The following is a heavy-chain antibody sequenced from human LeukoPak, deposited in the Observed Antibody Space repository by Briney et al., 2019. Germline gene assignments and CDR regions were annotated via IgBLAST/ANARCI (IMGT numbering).Heavy chain of an antibody. Sequence: PGGSLGLSCAASGFTFSSYWMHWVRQAPGKGLVWVSRINSDGSSTSYADSVKGRFTISRDNAKNTLYLQMNSLRAEDTAVYYCARYDYYDSSGYKIAEYFQHWGQGTLVTVSS. V-gene: IGHV3-74*01. CDR1: GFTFSSYW. D-gene: IGHD3-22*01. J-gene: IGHJ1*01. CDR3: ARYDYYDSSGYKIAEYFQH. CDR2: INSDGSST.